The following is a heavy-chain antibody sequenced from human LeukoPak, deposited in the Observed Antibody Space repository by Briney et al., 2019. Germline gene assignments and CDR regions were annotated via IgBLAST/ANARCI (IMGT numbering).Heavy chain of an antibody. CDR2: IRYDGSNK. CDR1: GFTFSNYG. J-gene: IGHJ4*02. Sequence: GGSLRLSCAASGFTFSNYGMHWVRQAPGKGLEWVAFIRYDGSNKYYADSVKGRFTISRDNSKNTLYLQTNSPRTEDTAVYYCAKSRVSTNVAMFDYWGQGALVTVSS. CDR3: AKSRVSTNVAMFDY. D-gene: IGHD5/OR15-5a*01. V-gene: IGHV3-30*02.